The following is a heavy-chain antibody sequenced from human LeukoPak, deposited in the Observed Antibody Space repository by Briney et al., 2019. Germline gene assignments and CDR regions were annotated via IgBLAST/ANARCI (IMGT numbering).Heavy chain of an antibody. D-gene: IGHD3-10*01. Sequence: GGSLRLSCAASGLTVSSNYMSWVRQAPGKGLEWVSVIYSGGSTYYADSVKGRFTISRDNSKNTLYLQMNSLRAEDTAVYYCARAVWFGELYFDYWGQGTLVTVSS. CDR3: ARAVWFGELYFDY. CDR2: IYSGGST. J-gene: IGHJ4*02. CDR1: GLTVSSNY. V-gene: IGHV3-53*01.